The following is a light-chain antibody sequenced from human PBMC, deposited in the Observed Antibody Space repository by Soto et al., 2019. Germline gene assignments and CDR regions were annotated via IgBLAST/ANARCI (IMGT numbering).Light chain of an antibody. CDR3: QQYDTSPRT. CDR2: GTS. J-gene: IGKJ1*01. CDR1: QTVNSIY. V-gene: IGKV3-20*01. Sequence: EIVLTQSPGTLSLSPGERATLSCRASQTVNSIYLAWYQQKPGQAPRLIIYGTSNRATGLPDRFSGSGSGKDFTLTISRLEPEDFAVYYCQQYDTSPRTFGQGTKVEIK.